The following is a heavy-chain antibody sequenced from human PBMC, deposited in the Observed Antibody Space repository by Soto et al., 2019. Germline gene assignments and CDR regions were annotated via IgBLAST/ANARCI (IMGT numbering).Heavy chain of an antibody. CDR3: ARVTGGGTYYWGYDFDY. J-gene: IGHJ4*02. Sequence: QVQLVQSGAEVKKPGASVKVSCKASGYTFTSYGISWVRQAPGQGLEWMGWISGYNGNTNYAQKLQGRVTMTTDTSTSTSHMELRSLRSADPAVYYCARVTGGGTYYWGYDFDYWCQGTLVTVSS. V-gene: IGHV1-18*01. CDR2: ISGYNGNT. D-gene: IGHD1-26*01. CDR1: GYTFTSYG.